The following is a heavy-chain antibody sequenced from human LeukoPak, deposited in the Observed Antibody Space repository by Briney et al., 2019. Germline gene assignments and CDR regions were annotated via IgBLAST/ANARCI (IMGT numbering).Heavy chain of an antibody. CDR2: ISGYNGNT. CDR1: GYTFTSYG. CDR3: ARRGRIVATTDY. D-gene: IGHD5-12*01. V-gene: IGHV1-18*01. Sequence: ASVKVSCKASGYTFTSYGISWVRQAPGQGLEWMGWISGYNGNTNYAQKFQGRVTMTTDTSTNTAYMELRSLRSDDTAVYYCARRGRIVATTDYWGQGTLVTVSS. J-gene: IGHJ4*02.